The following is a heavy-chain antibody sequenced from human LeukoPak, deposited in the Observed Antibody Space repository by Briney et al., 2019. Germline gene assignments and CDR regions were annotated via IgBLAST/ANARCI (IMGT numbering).Heavy chain of an antibody. V-gene: IGHV3-30*04. J-gene: IGHJ6*02. CDR2: ISYDGSNK. Sequence: GRSLRLSCAASGFTFSSYAMHWVRQAPGKGLEWVAVISYDGSNKYYADSVKGRFTISRDNPKNPLYLQMNSLRAEDTAVYYCARGGRSSSWDPVTEYYYGMDVWGQGTTVTVSS. D-gene: IGHD6-13*01. CDR3: ARGGRSSSWDPVTEYYYGMDV. CDR1: GFTFSSYA.